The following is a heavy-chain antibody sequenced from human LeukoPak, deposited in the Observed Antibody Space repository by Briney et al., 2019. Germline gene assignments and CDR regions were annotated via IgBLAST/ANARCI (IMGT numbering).Heavy chain of an antibody. V-gene: IGHV3-30*02. CDR2: IWYDGSHT. Sequence: GGSLRLSCAASGFTFSSYGMHWVRQVPGKGLEWVAFIWYDGSHTYYADSVKGRFTISRDNSENTLYLQMNSLRAEDTAVFYCAKDPLGYCTSASCRYLDSWGQGTLVTVSS. CDR3: AKDPLGYCTSASCRYLDS. CDR1: GFTFSSYG. J-gene: IGHJ5*01. D-gene: IGHD2-2*01.